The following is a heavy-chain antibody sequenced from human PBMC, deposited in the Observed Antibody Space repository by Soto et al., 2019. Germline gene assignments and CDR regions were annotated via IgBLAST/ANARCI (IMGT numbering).Heavy chain of an antibody. Sequence: QVQLVQSGAEVKKPGASVKVSCKASGYTFTSYGISWVRQAPGQGLEWMGWISAYNGNTNYAQKLQGRVTMTTDTSTSTAYMELRSMRSDDTAVYYCARDLSYTWKQYYIDYWGQGTLVTVSS. V-gene: IGHV1-18*01. D-gene: IGHD5-18*01. CDR1: GYTFTSYG. J-gene: IGHJ4*02. CDR2: ISAYNGNT. CDR3: ARDLSYTWKQYYIDY.